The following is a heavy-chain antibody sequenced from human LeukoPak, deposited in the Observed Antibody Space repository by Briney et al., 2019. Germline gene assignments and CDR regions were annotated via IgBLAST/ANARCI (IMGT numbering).Heavy chain of an antibody. CDR1: GFTFSSIA. J-gene: IGHJ4*02. CDR3: ARVCVVVIAIRAR. CDR2: ISYDGSNK. Sequence: GGSLRLSCAASGFTFSSIAMHWVRQAPGKGLEWVAVISYDGSNKYYADSVKGRFTISRDNSKNTLYLQMNSLRAEDTAVYYCARVCVVVIAIRARGGQGTLVTVSS. V-gene: IGHV3-30-3*01. D-gene: IGHD2-21*01.